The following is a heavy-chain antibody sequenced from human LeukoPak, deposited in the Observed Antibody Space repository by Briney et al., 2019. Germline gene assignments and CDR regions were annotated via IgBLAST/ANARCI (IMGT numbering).Heavy chain of an antibody. Sequence: SETLSLTCAVYGGSFSGYYWSWIRQPPGKGLEWIGELNHSGSTNYNPSLKSRVTISVDTSKNQFSLKLSSVTAADTAVYYCARAGLGHCSSTSCYRHNWFDPWGQGTLVTVSS. D-gene: IGHD2-2*02. CDR1: GGSFSGYY. CDR3: ARAGLGHCSSTSCYRHNWFDP. CDR2: LNHSGST. J-gene: IGHJ5*02. V-gene: IGHV4-34*01.